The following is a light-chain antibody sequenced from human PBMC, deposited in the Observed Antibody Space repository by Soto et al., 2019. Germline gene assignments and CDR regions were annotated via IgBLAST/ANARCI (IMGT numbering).Light chain of an antibody. V-gene: IGKV1-5*01. J-gene: IGKJ1*01. CDR2: DAS. Sequence: DIQMTQPPSTLSASVGDRVTITCRASQSISSWLAWYQQKPGKAPKLLIYDASSLESGVPSRFSGSGSGTEFTLTISSLQPDDFATYYCQQYNSYSWKFGQGTKV. CDR3: QQYNSYSWK. CDR1: QSISSW.